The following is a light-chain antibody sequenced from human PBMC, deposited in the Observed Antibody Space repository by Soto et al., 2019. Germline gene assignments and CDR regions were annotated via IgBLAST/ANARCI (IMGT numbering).Light chain of an antibody. Sequence: EIVMTQSPATLSVSPGERATLSCRASQSVSSNLAWYQQKPGQAPRLHIYGASTRATGIPARFSGSGSGTEFTLTISSLQSEDFAVYYCQQYNNWPPRGFTFGPGTKVDIK. CDR2: GAS. CDR1: QSVSSN. J-gene: IGKJ3*01. CDR3: QQYNNWPPRGFT. V-gene: IGKV3D-15*01.